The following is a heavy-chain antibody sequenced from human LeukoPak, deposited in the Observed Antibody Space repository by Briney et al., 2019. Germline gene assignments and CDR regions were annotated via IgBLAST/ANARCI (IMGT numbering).Heavy chain of an antibody. CDR2: ISGSGGST. D-gene: IGHD4-23*01. Sequence: GGSLRLSCAASGFTFSSYGMHWVRQAPGKGLEWVSAISGSGGSTYYADSVKGRFTISRDNSKNTLYLQMNSLRAEDTAVYYCAKAGRWVTEGFDYWGQGTLVTVSS. CDR3: AKAGRWVTEGFDY. CDR1: GFTFSSYG. V-gene: IGHV3-23*01. J-gene: IGHJ4*02.